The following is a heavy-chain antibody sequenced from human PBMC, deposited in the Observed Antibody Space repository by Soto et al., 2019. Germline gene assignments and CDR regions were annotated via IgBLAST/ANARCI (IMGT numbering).Heavy chain of an antibody. CDR3: ARGLIVGDYRFDP. CDR2: ISSSSSTI. Sequence: GGSLRLSCAASGFTFSSYSMNWVRQAPGKGLEWVSYISSSSSTIYYADSVKGRFTISRDNAKNSLYLQMNSLRAEDTAVYYCARGLIVGDYRFDPWGQGTLVTVSS. D-gene: IGHD4-17*01. V-gene: IGHV3-48*01. J-gene: IGHJ5*02. CDR1: GFTFSSYS.